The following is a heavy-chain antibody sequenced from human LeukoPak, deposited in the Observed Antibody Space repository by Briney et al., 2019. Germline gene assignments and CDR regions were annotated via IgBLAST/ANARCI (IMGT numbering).Heavy chain of an antibody. Sequence: GGSLRLSCAASGFTFSDYYMSWVRQAPGKGLEWVSVIYSGGTTDYADSVKGRFTISRDNSKNTLYLQMSSLRAEDTAVYYCARDGGSGWSSAFFDYWGQGTLVTVSS. D-gene: IGHD6-19*01. CDR3: ARDGGSGWSSAFFDY. V-gene: IGHV3-53*01. CDR1: GFTFSDYY. CDR2: IYSGGTT. J-gene: IGHJ4*02.